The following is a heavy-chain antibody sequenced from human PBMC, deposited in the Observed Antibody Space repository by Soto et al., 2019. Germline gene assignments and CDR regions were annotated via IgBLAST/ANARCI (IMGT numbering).Heavy chain of an antibody. D-gene: IGHD6-19*01. J-gene: IGHJ4*02. CDR1: GGSISSYY. V-gene: IGHV4-59*01. Sequence: SETLSLTCTVSGGSISSYYWSWIRQPPGKGLEWIGYIYYSGSTNYNPSLKSRVTISVDTSKNQFSLKLSSVTAADTAVYYCARATPYSSGWYYFDYWGQGTLVTVSS. CDR2: IYYSGST. CDR3: ARATPYSSGWYYFDY.